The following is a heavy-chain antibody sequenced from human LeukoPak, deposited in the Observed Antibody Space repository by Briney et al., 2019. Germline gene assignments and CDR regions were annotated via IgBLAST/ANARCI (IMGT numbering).Heavy chain of an antibody. D-gene: IGHD3-10*01. Sequence: ASVKVSCKASGYTFTSYAMNWVRQAPGKGLEWMGGFDPEDGETIYAQKFQGRVTMTEDTSTDTAYMELSSLRSEDTAVYYCATGVYYGSGSYLIDYYYGMDVWGQGTTVAVSS. J-gene: IGHJ6*02. CDR2: FDPEDGET. CDR1: GYTFTSYA. V-gene: IGHV1-24*01. CDR3: ATGVYYGSGSYLIDYYYGMDV.